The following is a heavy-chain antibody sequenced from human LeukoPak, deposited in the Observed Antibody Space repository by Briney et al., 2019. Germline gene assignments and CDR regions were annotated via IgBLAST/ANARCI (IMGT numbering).Heavy chain of an antibody. CDR2: ISSGSSYT. CDR1: GFTFSSYE. CDR3: ARGPF. J-gene: IGHJ4*02. Sequence: GGSLRLSCAASGFTFSSYEMNWIRQAPGKGLEWVSYISSGSSYTNYADSVKGRFTISRDNAKNSLYLQMNSLRAEDTAVYYCARGPFWGQGTLVTVSS. V-gene: IGHV3-11*05.